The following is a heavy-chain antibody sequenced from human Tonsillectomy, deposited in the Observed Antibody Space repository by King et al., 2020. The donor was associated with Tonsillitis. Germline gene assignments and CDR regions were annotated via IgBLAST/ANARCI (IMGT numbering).Heavy chain of an antibody. V-gene: IGHV1-46*03. CDR1: GYTFTSYY. Sequence: VQLVQSGAEVKKPGASVKVSCKASGYTFTSYYMHWVRQAPGQGLEWMGIINPSGGSTSYAQKFQGRVTMTRDTSTSTVYMELSSLRSEDTAVYYCARDAYSSSWYSPDPFDYWGQGTLVTVSS. D-gene: IGHD6-13*01. CDR2: INPSGGST. CDR3: ARDAYSSSWYSPDPFDY. J-gene: IGHJ4*02.